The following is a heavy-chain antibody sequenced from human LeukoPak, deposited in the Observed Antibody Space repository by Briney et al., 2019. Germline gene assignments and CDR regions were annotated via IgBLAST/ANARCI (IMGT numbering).Heavy chain of an antibody. CDR2: INHSGST. Sequence: PPETLSLTCAVYGGSFSGYYWSWIRQPPGKGLEWIGEINHSGSTNYNPSLKSRVTISVDTSKNQFSLKLSSVTAADTAVYYCARAVRKAVARGYFDYWGQGTLVTVSS. V-gene: IGHV4-34*01. CDR1: GGSFSGYY. D-gene: IGHD6-19*01. CDR3: ARAVRKAVARGYFDY. J-gene: IGHJ4*02.